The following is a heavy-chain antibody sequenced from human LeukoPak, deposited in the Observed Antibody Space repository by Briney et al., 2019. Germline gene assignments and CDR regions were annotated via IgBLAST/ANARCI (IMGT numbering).Heavy chain of an antibody. V-gene: IGHV4-39*01. Sequence: SETLSLTCTVPGRSISSSSYYWGWIRQPPGKALEWIGSIYYSGSTYYNPSLKRRVTISVDTSKNQFSLKLSSVTAADTAVYYCASHTIFGVVKIQNWFDPWGQGTLVTVSS. CDR3: ASHTIFGVVKIQNWFDP. CDR1: GRSISSSSYY. CDR2: IYYSGST. D-gene: IGHD3-3*01. J-gene: IGHJ5*02.